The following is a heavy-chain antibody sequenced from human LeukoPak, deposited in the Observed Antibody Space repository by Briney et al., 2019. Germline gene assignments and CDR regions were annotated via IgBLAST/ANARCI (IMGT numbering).Heavy chain of an antibody. CDR2: ISGTSRTI. J-gene: IGHJ6*02. D-gene: IGHD2-15*01. V-gene: IGHV3-48*01. CDR1: GFTFSTDS. CDR3: ARVGDIVVGYAFDV. Sequence: PGGSLRLSCVASGFTFSTDSMTWVRQAPGKGLEWVSYISGTSRTIYYADLGKGRFTISRDNAKNSLYLQMNSLRAEDTAVYYCARVGDIVVGYAFDVWGQGTTVTVS.